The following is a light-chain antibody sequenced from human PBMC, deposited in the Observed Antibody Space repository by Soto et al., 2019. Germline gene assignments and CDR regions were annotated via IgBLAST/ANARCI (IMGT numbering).Light chain of an antibody. Sequence: AVQLTQSPSSLSASVGDRVTITCRASQGISSALAWYQQKPGKTPKLLIYDASSLKSGVPSRFSGSGSGTDFTLTISNLQAEDFATYYCQQFNSYPPTFGQGTKLELK. CDR1: QGISSA. CDR3: QQFNSYPPT. V-gene: IGKV1-13*02. CDR2: DAS. J-gene: IGKJ2*01.